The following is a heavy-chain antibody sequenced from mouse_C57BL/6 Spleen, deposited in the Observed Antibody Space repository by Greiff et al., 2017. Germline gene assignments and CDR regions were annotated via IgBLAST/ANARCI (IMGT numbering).Heavy chain of an antibody. Sequence: VKLQQPGADLVKPGASVKLSCKASGYTFTSYWMYWVRQTPGQGLEWIGMIHPNGGSTNYTGKFKGKATLTADKSSSTAYMQLSRLTSEDSAVYFCASADGYRDWFFDVWGTGTTVTVSS. V-gene: IGHV1-64*01. J-gene: IGHJ1*03. CDR3: ASADGYRDWFFDV. CDR2: IHPNGGST. CDR1: GYTFTSYW. D-gene: IGHD2-3*01.